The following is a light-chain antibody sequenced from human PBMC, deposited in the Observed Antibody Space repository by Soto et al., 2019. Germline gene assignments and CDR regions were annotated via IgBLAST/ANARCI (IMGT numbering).Light chain of an antibody. V-gene: IGKV1-39*01. J-gene: IGKJ5*01. CDR2: AAS. CDR3: QQSYSSPIT. Sequence: DIQMTQSPSPLSASVGDRVTITCRASQSISNYLNWYQQKPGKAPKLLIYAASSLQSGVPSRFSGSGSGTDLTLTISSLQPEDFATYYCQQSYSSPITFGQ. CDR1: QSISNY.